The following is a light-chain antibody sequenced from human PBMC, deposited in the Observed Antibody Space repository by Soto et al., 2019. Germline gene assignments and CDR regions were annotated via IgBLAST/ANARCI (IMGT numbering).Light chain of an antibody. CDR3: QQDNHYPYT. Sequence: DIQMTQSPSTLSASVGDRVTITCRASQTISSWLAWYQQKPGKAPKLLIYDASSLKSGVPSRLSGGGSRTEFTLTISSLQPGDFATYYCQQDNHYPYTFGQGTKLEIK. CDR1: QTISSW. CDR2: DAS. V-gene: IGKV1-5*01. J-gene: IGKJ2*01.